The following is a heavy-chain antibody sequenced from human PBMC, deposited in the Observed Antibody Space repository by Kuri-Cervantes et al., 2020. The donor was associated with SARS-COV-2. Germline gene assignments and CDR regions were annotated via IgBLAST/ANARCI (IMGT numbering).Heavy chain of an antibody. Sequence: GESLKISCAASGFTFSSYGMHWVRQAPGKGLEWVAYISSSGSTINYADSVRGRFTISNDNAKKSLYLQMNSLRVEDTAVYYCSYGGQRYSYGMDVWGQGTTVTVSS. CDR2: ISSSGSTI. J-gene: IGHJ6*02. V-gene: IGHV3-48*01. CDR3: SYGGQRYSYGMDV. D-gene: IGHD3-16*01. CDR1: GFTFSSYG.